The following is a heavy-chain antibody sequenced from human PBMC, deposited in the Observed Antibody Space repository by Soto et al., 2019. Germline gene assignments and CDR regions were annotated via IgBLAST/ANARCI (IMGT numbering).Heavy chain of an antibody. CDR1: GFTFSNYA. CDR3: TKNALQGAVAGPNWFDP. J-gene: IGHJ5*02. D-gene: IGHD6-19*01. Sequence: EVQLLESGGGLVEPGGSLRLSCAASGFTFSNYAMNWVRQAPGKGLEWVSAISGSGGSTYYADSVKGRFTISRDNSKNTLYVQMNSLGAEESAVYYCTKNALQGAVAGPNWFDPWGQGTLVTVSS. V-gene: IGHV3-23*01. CDR2: ISGSGGST.